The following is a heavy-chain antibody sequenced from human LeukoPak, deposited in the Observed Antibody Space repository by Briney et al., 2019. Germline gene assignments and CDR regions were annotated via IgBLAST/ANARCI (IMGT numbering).Heavy chain of an antibody. D-gene: IGHD3-22*01. Sequence: PGGSLRLSCAASGFTFSSYAMSWVRQAPGKGLEWVSAISGSGGSTYYADSVKGRFTISRDNSKNTLYLQMNSLRAEDTAVYCCAKDLNPYYYDSSGYYYDYWGQGTLVTVSS. CDR2: ISGSGGST. CDR1: GFTFSSYA. V-gene: IGHV3-23*01. CDR3: AKDLNPYYYDSSGYYYDY. J-gene: IGHJ4*02.